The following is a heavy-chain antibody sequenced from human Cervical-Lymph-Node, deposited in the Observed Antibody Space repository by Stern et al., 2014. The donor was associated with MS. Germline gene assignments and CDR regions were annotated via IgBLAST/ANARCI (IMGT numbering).Heavy chain of an antibody. V-gene: IGHV4-59*01. D-gene: IGHD2-15*01. CDR3: ARVDDCSGGTCFSTSWFDP. CDR1: GGSFNKFY. CDR2: IYQGGNT. Sequence: QVPLQESGPGLVKPSETLSLTRTVSGGSFNKFYWSWIRQPPGKGLGWIGYIYQGGNTKYNPSLKSRVTISLHTSKKQFSLRLTSVTAADTAVYYCARVDDCSGGTCFSTSWFDPWGQGTLVTVSS. J-gene: IGHJ5*02.